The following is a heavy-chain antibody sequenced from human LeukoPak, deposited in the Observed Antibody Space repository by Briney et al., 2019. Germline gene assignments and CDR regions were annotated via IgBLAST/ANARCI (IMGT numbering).Heavy chain of an antibody. Sequence: GEYLKSNCKGYGYSFNKYRIGRVRPVPGQGLEGMGILYLGDSDTRYSPSFQGEVTISGDKSVSTAYLQWSSLKASDTAMYYCARHVKDTSGFCYPDFDFWGQGTLVTVSS. V-gene: IGHV5-51*01. CDR1: GYSFNKYR. D-gene: IGHD3-22*01. CDR3: ARHVKDTSGFCYPDFDF. CDR2: LYLGDSDT. J-gene: IGHJ4*02.